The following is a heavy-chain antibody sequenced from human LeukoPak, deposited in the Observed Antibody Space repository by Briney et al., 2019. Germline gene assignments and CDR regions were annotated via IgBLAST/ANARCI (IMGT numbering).Heavy chain of an antibody. Sequence: PSETLSLTCTVSGGSISSYYWSWIRQPAGKGLEWIGRIYTSGSTNYNPSLKSRVTMSVDTSKNQFSLKLSSVTAADTAVYYCARDDRRSGYYYGFDYWGQGTLVTVSS. CDR3: ARDDRRSGYYYGFDY. D-gene: IGHD3-22*01. J-gene: IGHJ4*02. V-gene: IGHV4-4*07. CDR2: IYTSGST. CDR1: GGSISSYY.